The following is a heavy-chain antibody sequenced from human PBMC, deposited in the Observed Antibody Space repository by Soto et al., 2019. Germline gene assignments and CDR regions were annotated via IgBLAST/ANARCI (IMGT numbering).Heavy chain of an antibody. Sequence: QVQLQESGPGLVKPSGTLSLTCAVSGGSISSTNWWTWVRQSPGRGLEWIGEIYHSGTTNYSPSLKSRVNIAVDMSTNPLPLTLISVTAADTAVYYCAFPATADFDYWGKGILVTVSS. CDR3: AFPATADFDY. J-gene: IGHJ4*02. CDR1: GGSISSTNW. D-gene: IGHD6-13*01. CDR2: IYHSGTT. V-gene: IGHV4-4*02.